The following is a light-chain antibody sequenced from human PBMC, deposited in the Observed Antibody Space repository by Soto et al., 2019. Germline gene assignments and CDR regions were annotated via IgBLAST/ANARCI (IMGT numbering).Light chain of an antibody. Sequence: EIVLTQSPATLSLSPGERATLSCRASQSVTTYLAWYQQKPGQAPRLLIYDASNRATGIPARFRGSGSGTDFTLTISGLVPEDLAVYDCHQCANWPLSCGGGTKVGIK. J-gene: IGKJ4*01. CDR1: QSVTTY. CDR2: DAS. CDR3: HQCANWPLS. V-gene: IGKV3-11*01.